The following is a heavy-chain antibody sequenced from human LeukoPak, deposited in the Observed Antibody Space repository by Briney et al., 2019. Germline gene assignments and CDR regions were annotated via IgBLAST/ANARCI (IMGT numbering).Heavy chain of an antibody. V-gene: IGHV3-23*01. Sequence: PGGSLRLSCAASGFTFSSYAMSWVRQAPGKGLEWVSAISGSGGSTYYADSVKGRFTISRDNSKNTLYLQMNSLRAEDTAVYYCARDYYDSSGYYDVHAFDTWGQGTMVTVSS. CDR3: ARDYYDSSGYYDVHAFDT. D-gene: IGHD3-22*01. CDR1: GFTFSSYA. J-gene: IGHJ3*02. CDR2: ISGSGGST.